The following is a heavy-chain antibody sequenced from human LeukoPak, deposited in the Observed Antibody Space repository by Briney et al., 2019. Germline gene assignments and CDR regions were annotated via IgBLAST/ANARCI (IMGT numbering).Heavy chain of an antibody. V-gene: IGHV1-2*02. Sequence: ASVKVSCKASGYTFSDYYMHWVRQAPGQGLEWMGWINPDSGGTKYAQKFQDRVTMTSDTSISTAYMELSRLRSDDTAVYYCARDLSGSDDYWGQGTLVTVSS. J-gene: IGHJ4*02. CDR3: ARDLSGSDDY. CDR2: INPDSGGT. CDR1: GYTFSDYY. D-gene: IGHD1-26*01.